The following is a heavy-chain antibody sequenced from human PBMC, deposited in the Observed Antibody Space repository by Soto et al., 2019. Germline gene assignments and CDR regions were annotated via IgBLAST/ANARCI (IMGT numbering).Heavy chain of an antibody. Sequence: QVLLQESGPGLVQPSGTLSLSCAVSGDSVSSGFFWGWVRQPPGKGLEWIGDIFQSGSVNYNPSLKSRVTISIDKSKNQFSLKLNSVTAADTAVYYCARSYGWYAIDYWGQGTLVIVSS. CDR1: GDSVSSGFF. V-gene: IGHV4-4*02. CDR2: IFQSGSV. CDR3: ARSYGWYAIDY. J-gene: IGHJ4*02. D-gene: IGHD6-19*01.